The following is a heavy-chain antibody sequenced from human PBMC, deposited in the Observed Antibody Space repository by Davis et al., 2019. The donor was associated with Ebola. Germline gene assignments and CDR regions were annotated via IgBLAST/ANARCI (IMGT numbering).Heavy chain of an antibody. Sequence: SETLSLTCAVSGGSISSNIWWSWVRQAPGKGLEWIGEISHSGSTNYNPSLKGRLTISVDKSKNQFSLKLTSVTAADTAVYYCARVLATAATFDYWGQGVPVTVSS. J-gene: IGHJ4*02. CDR1: GGSISSNIW. V-gene: IGHV4-4*02. D-gene: IGHD6-25*01. CDR3: ARVLATAATFDY. CDR2: ISHSGST.